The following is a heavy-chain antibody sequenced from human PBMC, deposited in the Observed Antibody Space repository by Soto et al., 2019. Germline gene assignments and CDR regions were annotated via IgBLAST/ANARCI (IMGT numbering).Heavy chain of an antibody. D-gene: IGHD1-26*01. Sequence: SETLSLTCTVSGGSISSGDYYWSWIRQPPGKGLGCVGYVYYTGTTYYNPFLKSRVSISVDTSKNLFSLRLSSVTAADTAVYYCARDKWELPLDIWGQGTMVTV. V-gene: IGHV4-30-4*01. CDR2: VYYTGTT. CDR1: GGSISSGDYY. J-gene: IGHJ3*02. CDR3: ARDKWELPLDI.